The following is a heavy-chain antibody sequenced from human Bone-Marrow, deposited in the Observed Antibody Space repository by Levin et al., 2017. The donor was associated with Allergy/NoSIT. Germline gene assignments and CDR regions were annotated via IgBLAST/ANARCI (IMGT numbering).Heavy chain of an antibody. D-gene: IGHD3-9*01. CDR2: ISYDGNTI. CDR3: ARDLSAYAFDY. J-gene: IGHJ4*02. V-gene: IGHV3-30-3*01. CDR1: GFSFTTYS. Sequence: PSGGSLRLSCAASGFSFTTYSMHWVRQAPGRGLESVAFISYDGNTIFYADSVKGQFTISRDTSKSTLYLQMNSLRTDDTAVYYCARDLSAYAFDYWGQGTLVTVSS.